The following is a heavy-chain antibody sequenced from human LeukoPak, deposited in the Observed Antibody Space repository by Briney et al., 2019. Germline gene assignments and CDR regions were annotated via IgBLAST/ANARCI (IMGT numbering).Heavy chain of an antibody. V-gene: IGHV4-59*01. CDR3: ARDRHMTYLED. CDR1: GGSTSSYY. Sequence: SETLSLTCTVSGGSTSSYYWSWIRQPPGKGLEWIGYIYYSGSTNYNPSLKSRVTISVDTSKNQFSLKLSSVTAADTAVYYCARDRHMTYLEDWGQGTLVTVSS. D-gene: IGHD2-15*01. CDR2: IYYSGST. J-gene: IGHJ4*02.